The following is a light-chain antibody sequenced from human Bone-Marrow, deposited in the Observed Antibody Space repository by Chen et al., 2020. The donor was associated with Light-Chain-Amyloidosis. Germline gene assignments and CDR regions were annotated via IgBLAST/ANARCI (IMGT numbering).Light chain of an antibody. J-gene: IGKJ2*01. CDR1: HSVDKY. CDR3: QQTYSDSAYT. Sequence: DIQMTQSPPSLSASIGDTVTITCRASHSVDKYLNWYQQKAGKPPTLLIYAASSLQSGVPPRFRGSGAATDFSLTISTLQPDDFATNYCQQTYSDSAYTFGQGTILQI. V-gene: IGKV1-39*01. CDR2: AAS.